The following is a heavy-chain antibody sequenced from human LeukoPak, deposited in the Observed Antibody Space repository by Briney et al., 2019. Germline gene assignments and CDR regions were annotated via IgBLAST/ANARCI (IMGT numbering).Heavy chain of an antibody. D-gene: IGHD6-19*01. CDR2: IYYSGNT. V-gene: IGHV4-39*01. Sequence: SETLSLTCTVSGGSISSSTYYWGWIRQPPGKGLEWIGSIYYSGNTYYNPSLKSRVTVSVDTSKNQFSLKLTSVTAADTVVYYCARHWSFSGWYDLHFDYWGQGTLVTVSS. CDR3: ARHWSFSGWYDLHFDY. CDR1: GGSISSSTYY. J-gene: IGHJ4*02.